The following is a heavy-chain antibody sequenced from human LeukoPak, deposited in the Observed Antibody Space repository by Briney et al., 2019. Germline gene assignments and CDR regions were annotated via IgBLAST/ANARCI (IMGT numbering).Heavy chain of an antibody. Sequence: ASVKVSCKASGYTFTGYYMHWVRQAPGQGLEWMGWINPNSGGTNYAQKFQGWVTMTRDTSISTAYMELSRLRSDDTAVYYCARDKTVGADTGSSFYYWGQGALVTVSS. CDR1: GYTFTGYY. J-gene: IGHJ4*02. CDR3: ARDKTVGADTGSSFYY. V-gene: IGHV1-2*04. D-gene: IGHD3-10*01. CDR2: INPNSGGT.